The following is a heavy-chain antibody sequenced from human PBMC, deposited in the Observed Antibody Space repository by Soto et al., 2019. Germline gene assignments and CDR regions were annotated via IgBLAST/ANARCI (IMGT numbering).Heavy chain of an antibody. D-gene: IGHD3-16*01. Sequence: QVQLVQSGAEVKKTGSSVKVSCKTSGGTFSTFGISWVRQAPGQGLEWMGGIIPFFGTAEYSQKFEDRITITADESTNTVYMDLSSLTSEDTAIYYCARTAPMDAGEKYYYDFWGQGALVTVSS. CDR3: ARTAPMDAGEKYYYDF. CDR2: IIPFFGTA. V-gene: IGHV1-69*01. CDR1: GGTFSTFG. J-gene: IGHJ4*02.